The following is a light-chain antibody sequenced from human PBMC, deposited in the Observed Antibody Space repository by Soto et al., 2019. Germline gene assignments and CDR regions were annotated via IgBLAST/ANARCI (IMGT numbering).Light chain of an antibody. CDR2: SAS. V-gene: IGKV1-6*01. J-gene: IGKJ2*01. Sequence: AIQMTQSPSSLSASIGDRVTITCRASQDIRSSLAWYQQKPGKAPKVLIYSASNLQSGVPSRFSGSGSGTDFTLTISSLHPEDFATYYCLQHSNVPLTFGQGT. CDR1: QDIRSS. CDR3: LQHSNVPLT.